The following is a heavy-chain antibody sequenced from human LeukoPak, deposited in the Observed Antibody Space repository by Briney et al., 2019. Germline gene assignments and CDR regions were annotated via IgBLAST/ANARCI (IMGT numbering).Heavy chain of an antibody. CDR1: GFTFSSYW. CDR3: TTYYDSGPSKD. CDR2: IKKDGSDQ. J-gene: IGHJ4*02. Sequence: GGSLRLSCAASGFTFSSYWMTWVRQAPGKGLEWVANIKKDGSDQYYGDSVKGRFTISRDNTKNSLFLQMNSLRAEDTAMYYCTTYYDSGPSKDWGQGTLVTVSS. D-gene: IGHD3-22*01. V-gene: IGHV3-7*05.